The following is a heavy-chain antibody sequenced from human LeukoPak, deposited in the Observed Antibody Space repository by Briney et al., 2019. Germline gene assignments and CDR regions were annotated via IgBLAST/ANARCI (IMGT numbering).Heavy chain of an antibody. J-gene: IGHJ4*02. D-gene: IGHD3-22*01. CDR1: GYTFTGYY. V-gene: IGHV1-2*06. CDR2: INPNSGGT. Sequence: ASVTVSFKASGYTFTGYYMHWVRQAPGQGLEWMGRINPNSGGTNYAQKFQGRVTMTRDTSISTAYMELSRLRSDDTAVYYCARVQYYYDSSGYIHFYFDYWGQGTLVTVSS. CDR3: ARVQYYYDSSGYIHFYFDY.